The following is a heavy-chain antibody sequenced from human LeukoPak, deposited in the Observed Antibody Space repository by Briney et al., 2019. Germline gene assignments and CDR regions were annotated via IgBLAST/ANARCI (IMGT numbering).Heavy chain of an antibody. J-gene: IGHJ6*02. D-gene: IGHD3-16*01. CDR1: GFTVSSNY. Sequence: GGSLRLSCAACGFTVSSNYMSWVREAPGKGLEGGSVIYSGGSTYNAVSVKGRFTISRDNSKNTLYLQMNSLRAEDTAVYYCARDQSDDPYYYGMDVWGQGTRSPSP. CDR3: ARDQSDDPYYYGMDV. CDR2: IYSGGST. V-gene: IGHV3-66*02.